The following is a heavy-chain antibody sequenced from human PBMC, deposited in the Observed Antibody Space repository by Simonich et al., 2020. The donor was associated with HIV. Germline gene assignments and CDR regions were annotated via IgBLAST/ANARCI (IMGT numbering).Heavy chain of an antibody. CDR2: IYHSGST. CDR1: GYSISSGYY. CDR3: AGTGPLLDF. D-gene: IGHD7-27*01. J-gene: IGHJ4*02. Sequence: QLQLQESGPGLVKPSETLSLTCAVSGYSISSGYYWGWIRQPPGKGLEWIGNIYHSGSTYYNPSLKSRVTMSVDTSKYQFSLKLSSVTAADTAVYYCAGTGPLLDFWGQGTLVTVSS. V-gene: IGHV4-38-2*01.